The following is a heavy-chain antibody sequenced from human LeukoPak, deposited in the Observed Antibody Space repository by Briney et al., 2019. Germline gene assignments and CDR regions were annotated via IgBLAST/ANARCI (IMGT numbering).Heavy chain of an antibody. Sequence: GGSRRLSCATSGFSFSDSSMAWVRQAPGKGLEWVSSISGNSYWIYYAGPVKDRFTISRDNARNSLYLEMERLSADDTAVYYCARGSILGATGYDWGQGTLVAVSS. CDR3: ARGSILGATGYD. CDR1: GFSFSDSS. D-gene: IGHD1-26*01. CDR2: ISGNSYWI. J-gene: IGHJ4*02. V-gene: IGHV3-21*01.